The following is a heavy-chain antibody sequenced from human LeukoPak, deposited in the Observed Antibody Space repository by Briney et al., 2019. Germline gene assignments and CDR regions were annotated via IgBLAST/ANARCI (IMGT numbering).Heavy chain of an antibody. CDR2: TYYRSKWYN. CDR3: ARDAPDSGYGVVRGYYGMDV. V-gene: IGHV6-1*01. CDR1: GDSVSSNSAA. Sequence: SQTLSLTCAISGDSVSSNSAAWNWIRQSPSRGLEWLGRTYYRSKWYNDYAVSVKSRITINPDTSKNQFSLQLNSVTPEDTAVYYCARDAPDSGYGVVRGYYGMDVWGQGTRSPSP. D-gene: IGHD5-12*01. J-gene: IGHJ6*02.